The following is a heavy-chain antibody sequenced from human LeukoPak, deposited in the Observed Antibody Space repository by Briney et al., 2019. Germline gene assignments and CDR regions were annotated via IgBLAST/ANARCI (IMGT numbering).Heavy chain of an antibody. V-gene: IGHV3-23*01. CDR1: GFTFSIYA. CDR3: AKMGWAAVSMSGGGY. D-gene: IGHD6-13*01. CDR2: IKSSGDST. Sequence: PGGSLRLSCAASGFTFSIYAMSWVRQAPGEGLEWVSTIKSSGDSTTYADSVKGRFTISRDNSKNALFLQMNSLRVEDTAIYYCAKMGWAAVSMSGGGYWGQGILVTVSS. J-gene: IGHJ4*02.